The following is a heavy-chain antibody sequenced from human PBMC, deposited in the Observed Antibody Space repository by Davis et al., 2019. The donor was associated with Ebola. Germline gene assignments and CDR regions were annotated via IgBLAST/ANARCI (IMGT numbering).Heavy chain of an antibody. Sequence: GGSLRLSCAASGFTFSSYAMSWVRQAPGKGLEWVSVIYSGGSTYYADSVKGRFTISRDNSKNTLYLQMNSLRAEDTAVYYCARVGREDSSNYGILWWPHAFDIWGQGTMVTVSS. V-gene: IGHV3-53*01. CDR3: ARVGREDSSNYGILWWPHAFDI. D-gene: IGHD2-21*01. J-gene: IGHJ3*02. CDR2: IYSGGST. CDR1: GFTFSSYA.